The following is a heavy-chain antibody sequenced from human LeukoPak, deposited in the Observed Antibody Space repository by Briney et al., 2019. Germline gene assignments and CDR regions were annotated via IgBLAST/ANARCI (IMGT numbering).Heavy chain of an antibody. D-gene: IGHD3-16*02. V-gene: IGHV1-8*01. CDR3: ARRVYDYVWGSYQSTWFDP. J-gene: IGHJ5*02. Sequence: AGVKVSCKASGYTFTSDDINWVRQATGQGLGWVGWMNPNRVNTGYAQKFQGRVTMTSNTSISTAYMELSSLRSEDTAVYYCARRVYDYVWGSYQSTWFDPWGQGTLVTVSS. CDR1: GYTFTSDD. CDR2: MNPNRVNT.